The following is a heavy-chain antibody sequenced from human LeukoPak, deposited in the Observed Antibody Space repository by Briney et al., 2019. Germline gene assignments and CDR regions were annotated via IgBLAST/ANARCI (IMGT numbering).Heavy chain of an antibody. J-gene: IGHJ4*02. V-gene: IGHV1-2*02. CDR1: GYTFTGYY. CDR2: INPNSGGT. D-gene: IGHD1-26*01. CDR3: ARDPSLGDPLDY. Sequence: VASVKVSCKASGYTFTGYYMHWVRQAPGQGLEWVGWINPNSGGTNYAQKFQGRVTMTGDTSISTAYMELSRLRADDTAVYYCARDPSLGDPLDYWGQGTLVTVSS.